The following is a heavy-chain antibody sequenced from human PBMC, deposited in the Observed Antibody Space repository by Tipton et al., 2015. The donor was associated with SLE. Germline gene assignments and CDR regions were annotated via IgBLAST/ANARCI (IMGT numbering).Heavy chain of an antibody. CDR3: ARALVGVNGAFDI. CDR2: INSDGSST. J-gene: IGHJ3*02. V-gene: IGHV3-74*01. D-gene: IGHD1-26*01. Sequence: SLRLSCVASGFTFSRNWMHWVRQAPGKGLVWLSRINSDGSSTIYSDVVKGRFTMSRDNAKNTLYLQMNSLTAEDTAVYYCARALVGVNGAFDIWGQGTMVTASS. CDR1: GFTFSRNW.